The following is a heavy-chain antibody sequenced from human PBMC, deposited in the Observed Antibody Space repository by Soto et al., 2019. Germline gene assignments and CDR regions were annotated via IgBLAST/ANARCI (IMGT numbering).Heavy chain of an antibody. Sequence: GESLKISCKGSGYSFTNYWIAWVRQMPGKGLEWMGVIYPGDSDTRYSPSFQGQVTISADKSISTAYLQWSSLKASDTAMYYCARLEPFTYYYGSGSPRPFDYWGQGTLVTVSS. J-gene: IGHJ4*02. V-gene: IGHV5-51*01. CDR2: IYPGDSDT. CDR1: GYSFTNYW. D-gene: IGHD3-10*01. CDR3: ARLEPFTYYYGSGSPRPFDY.